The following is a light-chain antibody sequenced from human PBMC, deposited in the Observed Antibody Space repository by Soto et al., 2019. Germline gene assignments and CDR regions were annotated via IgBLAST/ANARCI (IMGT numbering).Light chain of an antibody. Sequence: QSVLAQPASVSGSPGQSITISCTGTRYDVGTYNYVSWYQHHPGQAPKLIIYDVGSRPSGVSHRFSGSKSGITASLAISGLQAEDEADYYSTSYTSDHPRFYDFGTGTKVNV. CDR2: DVG. V-gene: IGLV2-14*03. J-gene: IGLJ1*01. CDR1: RYDVGTYNY. CDR3: TSYTSDHPRFYD.